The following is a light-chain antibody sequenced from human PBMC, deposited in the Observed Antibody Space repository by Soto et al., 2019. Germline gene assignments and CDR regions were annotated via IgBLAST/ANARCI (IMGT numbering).Light chain of an antibody. J-gene: IGLJ1*01. V-gene: IGLV1-40*01. CDR2: GNS. CDR3: QSYDSSGRENV. CDR1: SSNIGAGYD. Sequence: QSVLTQPPSVSGAPGQRVTISCTGSSSNIGAGYDVHWYQQLPGTAPKLLIYGNSNRPSGVPDRFSGSKSGTSASLAITGLQAEDEADYYCQSYDSSGRENVFGTGTKLTVL.